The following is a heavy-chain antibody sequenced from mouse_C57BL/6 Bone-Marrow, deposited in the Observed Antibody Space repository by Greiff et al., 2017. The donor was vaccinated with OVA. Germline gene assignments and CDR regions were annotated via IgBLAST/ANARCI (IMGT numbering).Heavy chain of an antibody. V-gene: IGHV1-69*01. CDR1: GYTFTSYW. Sequence: QVQLQQPGAELVMPGASVKLSCKASGYTFTSYWMHWVKQRPGQGLEWIGEIDPSDSYTNYNQKFKGKSTLTVDKSSSTAYMQLSSLTSEDSAVYSCAVSCYGMDYWGRGTAVTLS. J-gene: IGHJ4*01. D-gene: IGHD6-2*01. CDR2: IDPSDSYT. CDR3: AVSCYGMDY.